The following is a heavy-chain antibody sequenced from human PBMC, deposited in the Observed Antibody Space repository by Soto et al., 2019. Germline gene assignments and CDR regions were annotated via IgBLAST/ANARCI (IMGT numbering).Heavy chain of an antibody. V-gene: IGHV1-69*08. D-gene: IGHD2-2*01. Sequence: QVQLVQSGAEVKKPGSSVKVSCKASGGTFSSYTISWVRQAPGQGLEWMGRIIPILVIANYAQKFQGRVTLTADKSTRTAYMELISLISDETAVYYCAREGIGYIVVVPAAIGRNWFDPWGQGTLVTVSS. CDR2: IIPILVIA. J-gene: IGHJ5*02. CDR3: AREGIGYIVVVPAAIGRNWFDP. CDR1: GGTFSSYT.